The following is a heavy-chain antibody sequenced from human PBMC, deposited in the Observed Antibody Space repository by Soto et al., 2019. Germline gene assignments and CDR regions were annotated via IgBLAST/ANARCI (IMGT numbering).Heavy chain of an antibody. CDR3: ARAISGYVT. D-gene: IGHD5-12*01. J-gene: IGHJ5*02. V-gene: IGHV1-3*04. Sequence: QVQVVQSGAEVKKPGASVKVSCKASGITYTTYAIHWVRQAPGQGLEWMGWINTGNGNTRYSQRFQGRVTLTTDTSARTAYMDLSSLTSDDTAVYYCARAISGYVTWGQGTLLTVSS. CDR2: INTGNGNT. CDR1: GITYTTYA.